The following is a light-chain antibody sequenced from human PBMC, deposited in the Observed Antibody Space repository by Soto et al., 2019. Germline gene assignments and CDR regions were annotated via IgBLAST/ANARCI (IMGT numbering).Light chain of an antibody. CDR2: GIS. V-gene: IGKV3-20*01. CDR1: QTITRNY. J-gene: IGKJ3*01. Sequence: EFVLTQSPGTLSLSPGERATLSCRSSQTITRNYLAWYQQKPGQAPRPLIYGISSSATGVPDRFSGSGSWTDFTLTIGRLEPEDFAVYFCQHYGSSPLTFGPGTKVDV. CDR3: QHYGSSPLT.